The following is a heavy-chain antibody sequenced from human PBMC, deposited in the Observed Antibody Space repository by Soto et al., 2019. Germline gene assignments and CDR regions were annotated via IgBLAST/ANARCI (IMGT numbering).Heavy chain of an antibody. D-gene: IGHD3-10*01. Sequence: SETLSLTCAVSSGSISSSNWWSWVRQPPGKGLEWIGEIYHSGSTNYNPSLKSRVTISVDKSKNQFSLKLSSVTAADTAVYYCARVVFRGVEYNWFDPWGQGTLVTVSS. CDR2: IYHSGST. V-gene: IGHV4-4*02. CDR1: SGSISSSNW. CDR3: ARVVFRGVEYNWFDP. J-gene: IGHJ5*02.